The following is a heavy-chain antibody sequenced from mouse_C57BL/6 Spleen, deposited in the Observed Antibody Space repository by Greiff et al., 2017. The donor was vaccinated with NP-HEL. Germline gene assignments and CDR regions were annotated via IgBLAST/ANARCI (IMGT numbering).Heavy chain of an antibody. CDR3: AREDYGSSFSYYFDY. CDR1: GFTFSSYA. Sequence: EVQVVESGGGLVKPGGSLKLSCAASGFTFSSYAMSWVRQTPEKRLEWVATISDGGSYTYYPDNVKGRFTISRDNAKNNLYLQMSHLKSEDTAMYYCAREDYGSSFSYYFDYWGQGTTLTVSS. V-gene: IGHV5-4*01. D-gene: IGHD1-1*01. J-gene: IGHJ2*01. CDR2: ISDGGSYT.